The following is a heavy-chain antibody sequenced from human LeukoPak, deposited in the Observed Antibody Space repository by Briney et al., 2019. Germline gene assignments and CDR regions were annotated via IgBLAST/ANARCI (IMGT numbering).Heavy chain of an antibody. V-gene: IGHV3-23*01. CDR2: ITGSGGTT. D-gene: IGHD6-19*01. CDR3: STSTYSSGSSGC. Sequence: GGSLRLSCTASGFTFSSHALSWVRQVPGRGPEWVSAITGSGGTTYYADSVKGRFTISRDNFKNTLYLQMNSQRAEDTAVYYRSTSTYSSGSSGCWGQGTLVTVSS. J-gene: IGHJ4*02. CDR1: GFTFSSHA.